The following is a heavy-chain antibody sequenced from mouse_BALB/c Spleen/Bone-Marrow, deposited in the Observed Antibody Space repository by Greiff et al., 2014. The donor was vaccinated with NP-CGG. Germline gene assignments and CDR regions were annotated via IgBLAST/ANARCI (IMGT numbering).Heavy chain of an antibody. CDR1: GYTFTSYW. Sequence: DLVKPGASVKLSCKASGYTFTSYWINWIKQRPGQGLEWIGRIAPGSGSTYYNEMFKGKATLTVDTSSSTAYIQLSSLSTDDSAVYFCAREDMGYGNYDGFAYWGQGTLVTVSA. CDR3: AREDMGYGNYDGFAY. D-gene: IGHD2-1*01. CDR2: IAPGSGST. V-gene: IGHV1S41*01. J-gene: IGHJ3*01.